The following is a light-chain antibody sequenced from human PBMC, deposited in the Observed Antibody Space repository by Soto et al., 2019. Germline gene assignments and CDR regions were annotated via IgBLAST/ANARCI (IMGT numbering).Light chain of an antibody. CDR2: DAS. J-gene: IGKJ5*01. Sequence: EIVLTQSPDTLSLSPLERATLSCRASQSVRSERLAWYQQNRGQAPTLLLFDASSRASGTPERFSGSGSGTDFTLTISRLEPEDFAVYYCQEYDGAPPITFGQGTRLEIK. CDR3: QEYDGAPPIT. CDR1: QSVRSER. V-gene: IGKV3-20*01.